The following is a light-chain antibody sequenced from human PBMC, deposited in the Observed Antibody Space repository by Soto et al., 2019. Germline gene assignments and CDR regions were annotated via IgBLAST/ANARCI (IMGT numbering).Light chain of an antibody. CDR1: QSVSSSY. CDR3: QQYGSSPPKIT. V-gene: IGKV3-20*01. CDR2: GAS. Sequence: EIVLTQSPGTLSLSPGERATLSCRASQSVSSSYLAWYQQKPGQAPRLLIYGASSRATGIPDRFSGSGSGTDFTLTISGLEPEDFAVYYCQQYGSSPPKITFGQGTRLEIK. J-gene: IGKJ5*01.